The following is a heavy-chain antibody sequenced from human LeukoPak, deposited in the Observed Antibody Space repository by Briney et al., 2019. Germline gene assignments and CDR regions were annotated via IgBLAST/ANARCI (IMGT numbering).Heavy chain of an antibody. CDR3: ARPLGYCSSTSCYEWGY. V-gene: IGHV3-30-3*01. Sequence: GGSLRLSRAASGFTFRSYAMHWVRQAPGKGLEWVAVISYDGSNKYYADSVKGRFTISRDNSKNTLDLQMSSLRAEDTAVYYCARPLGYCSSTSCYEWGYWGQGTLVTVSS. J-gene: IGHJ4*02. CDR1: GFTFRSYA. D-gene: IGHD2-2*01. CDR2: ISYDGSNK.